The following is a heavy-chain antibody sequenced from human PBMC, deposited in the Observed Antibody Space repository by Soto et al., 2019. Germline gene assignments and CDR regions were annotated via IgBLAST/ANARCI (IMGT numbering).Heavy chain of an antibody. D-gene: IGHD3-3*01. J-gene: IGHJ4*02. Sequence: EVQLLESGGGSVQPGGSLRLSCAASGFTFSTYAMSWVRQAPGKGLEWVSVISGAGDSTYYADSVKGRFTISRDNSKNTWYLQMNSLRAEDTAVYYCAKDLSTWRGFGLGDWGQGTLVTVSS. CDR2: ISGAGDST. CDR1: GFTFSTYA. CDR3: AKDLSTWRGFGLGD. V-gene: IGHV3-23*01.